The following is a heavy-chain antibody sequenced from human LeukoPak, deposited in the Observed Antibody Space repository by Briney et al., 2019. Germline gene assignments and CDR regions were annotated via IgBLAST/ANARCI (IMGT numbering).Heavy chain of an antibody. CDR1: GFIFSDYY. J-gene: IGHJ4*02. CDR3: AKGPTTVTRAFDY. V-gene: IGHV3-11*01. CDR2: ISDSGSNI. D-gene: IGHD4-17*01. Sequence: GGSLRLSCAASGFIFSDYYMGWIRQAPGRGLEWVSYISDSGSNIYYTDSVKGRFTMSRDNAKKSLYLQMNSLRAEDTAVYYCAKGPTTVTRAFDYWGQGTLVTVSS.